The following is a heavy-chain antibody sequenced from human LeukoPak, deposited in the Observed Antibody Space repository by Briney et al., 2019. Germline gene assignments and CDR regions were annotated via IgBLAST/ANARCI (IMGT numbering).Heavy chain of an antibody. CDR1: GFTFSSYW. D-gene: IGHD3-9*01. Sequence: PGGSLRHSCAASGFTFSSYWMTWVRQAPGKGLEWVANIKQDGSEKNYVESVKGRFTISRDNAKNSLYLQMNSLGVEDTAVYYCARDRHYDILSGFHNYYGMDVWGQGTTVTVSS. V-gene: IGHV3-7*01. CDR2: IKQDGSEK. CDR3: ARDRHYDILSGFHNYYGMDV. J-gene: IGHJ6*02.